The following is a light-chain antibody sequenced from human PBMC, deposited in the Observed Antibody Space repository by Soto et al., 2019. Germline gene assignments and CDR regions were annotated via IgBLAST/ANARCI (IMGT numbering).Light chain of an antibody. Sequence: QSALTQPPSASGSPGQSVAISCTGTSSDVGGYNYVSCYQQHPSNAPKLMIYEDNKPPSGAPDRFSGSTSGNTASLTVSGIQAEDEDDYYCRSYARSVNVFGTGTKVTVL. CDR1: SSDVGGYNY. CDR2: EDN. J-gene: IGLJ1*01. CDR3: RSYARSVNV. V-gene: IGLV2-8*01.